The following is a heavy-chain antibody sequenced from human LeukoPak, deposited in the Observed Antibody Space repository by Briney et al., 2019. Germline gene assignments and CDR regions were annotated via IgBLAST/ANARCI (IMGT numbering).Heavy chain of an antibody. CDR2: ISDSGGST. V-gene: IGHV3-23*01. CDR3: AKDTSIGRYCTNGVCSPFDY. J-gene: IGHJ4*02. CDR1: GFTFSSYA. Sequence: PGGSLRLSRAASGFTFSSYAMSWVRQAPGKGLEWVSAISDSGGSTYDADSVKGRFTISRDNSKSTLYLQMNSLRAEDTAVYYCAKDTSIGRYCTNGVCSPFDYWGQGTLVTVSS. D-gene: IGHD2-8*01.